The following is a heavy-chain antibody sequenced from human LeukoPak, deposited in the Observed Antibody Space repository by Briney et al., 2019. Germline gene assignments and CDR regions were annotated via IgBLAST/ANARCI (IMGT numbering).Heavy chain of an antibody. CDR2: IYYSGST. CDR1: GGSISSYY. CDR3: ARGSLNLDP. V-gene: IGHV4-59*01. J-gene: IGHJ5*02. Sequence: SETLSLTCTVSGGSISSYYWSWIRQPPGKGLEWIGCIYYSGSTNYNPSPKSRVTISVDTSKNQFSLKLSSVTAADTAVYYCARGSLNLDPWGQGTLVTVSS.